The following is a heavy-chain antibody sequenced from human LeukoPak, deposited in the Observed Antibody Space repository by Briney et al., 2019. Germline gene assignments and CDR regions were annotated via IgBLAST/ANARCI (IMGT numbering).Heavy chain of an antibody. D-gene: IGHD2-2*01. CDR3: ARRGRGYCSSTSCHFDY. CDR1: EYSFTSYW. Sequence: GESLKISCKGSEYSFTSYWIGWVRQMPGKGLEWMGIIYPGDSDTRYSPSFQGQVTISVDKSISTAYLQWTSLKASDTAMYYCARRGRGYCSSTSCHFDYWGQGTLVTVSS. V-gene: IGHV5-51*01. J-gene: IGHJ4*02. CDR2: IYPGDSDT.